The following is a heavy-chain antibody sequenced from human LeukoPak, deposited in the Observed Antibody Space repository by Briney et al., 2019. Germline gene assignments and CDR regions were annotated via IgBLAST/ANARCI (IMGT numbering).Heavy chain of an antibody. CDR2: INHSGST. J-gene: IGHJ4*02. CDR1: GGSFSGYY. V-gene: IGHV4-34*01. CDR3: ARGHARITGTTLYGY. D-gene: IGHD1-7*01. Sequence: SETLSLTCAVYGGSFSGYYWSWIRQPPGKGLEWIGEINHSGSTNYDPSLKSRVTVSVDTSKNQFSLKLSSVTAADTAVYYCARGHARITGTTLYGYWGQGTLVTVSS.